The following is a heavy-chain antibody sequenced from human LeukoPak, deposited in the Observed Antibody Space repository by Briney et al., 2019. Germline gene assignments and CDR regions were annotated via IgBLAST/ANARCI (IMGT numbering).Heavy chain of an antibody. CDR3: AGSCGGNPPIVYYYGMDV. V-gene: IGHV4-59*01. CDR1: GVSISSYY. CDR2: IYYSGST. Sequence: SETLSLTCTVSGVSISSYYWSWIRQPPGKGLEWIGYIYYSGSTNYNPSLKSRVTISVDTSKNQFSLKLSSVTAADTAVYYCAGSCGGNPPIVYYYGMDVWGQGTTVTVSS. J-gene: IGHJ6*02. D-gene: IGHD4-23*01.